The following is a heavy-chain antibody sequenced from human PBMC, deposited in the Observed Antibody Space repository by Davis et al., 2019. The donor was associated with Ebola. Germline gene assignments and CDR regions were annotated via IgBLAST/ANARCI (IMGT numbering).Heavy chain of an antibody. V-gene: IGHV3-23*01. D-gene: IGHD1-26*01. CDR3: ATDWWGRLFYFDY. CDR2: ISGGGDVT. J-gene: IGHJ4*02. Sequence: GESLKISCAASGFTFSSYAMSWVRQAPGKGPEWVSGISGGGDVTYYADSVKGRFTISRDNSKNTMYLQMNSLRADDTAVYYCATDWWGRLFYFDYWGQGTLVTVSS. CDR1: GFTFSSYA.